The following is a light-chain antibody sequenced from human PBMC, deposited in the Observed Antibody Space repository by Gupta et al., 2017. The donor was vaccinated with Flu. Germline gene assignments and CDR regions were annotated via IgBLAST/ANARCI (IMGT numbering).Light chain of an antibody. J-gene: IGKJ1*01. V-gene: IGKV1-39*01. CDR1: QEVRNY. Sequence: PSSLSASVGDRVTITCRTSQEVRNYFNWYQQKPGAAPKLLIFGASKVQTGVPSRFSGSGSGTDFTLTITKRQPEDFATYYCQHTDNTPRTFGQGTKVEIK. CDR3: QHTDNTPRT. CDR2: GAS.